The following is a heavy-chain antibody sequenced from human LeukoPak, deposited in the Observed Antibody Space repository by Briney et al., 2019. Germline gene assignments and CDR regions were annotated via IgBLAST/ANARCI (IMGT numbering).Heavy chain of an antibody. CDR1: GGTFSNYA. CDR2: IIPLIGLV. J-gene: IGHJ4*02. D-gene: IGHD3-22*01. V-gene: IGHV1-69*04. Sequence: GASVKVSCKASGGTFSNYAISWVRQAPGQGLEWMGRIIPLIGLVNYSQRFQGRVTITADRSTSTAYMELSSLRSEDTAVYYCARDYDSSGYYFDYWGQGTLVTVSS. CDR3: ARDYDSSGYYFDY.